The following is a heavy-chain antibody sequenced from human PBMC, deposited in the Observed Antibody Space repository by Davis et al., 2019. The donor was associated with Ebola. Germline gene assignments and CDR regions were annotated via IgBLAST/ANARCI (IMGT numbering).Heavy chain of an antibody. D-gene: IGHD3-3*01. V-gene: IGHV3-21*01. CDR3: ARERGNRITIFGVVRSRMFDY. J-gene: IGHJ4*02. Sequence: PGGSLRLSCAASGFTFSSYSMNWVRQAPGKGLEWVSSISGSSSYIYYADSVKGRFTISRDNAKNSLYLQMNSLRAEDTAVYYCARERGNRITIFGVVRSRMFDYWGQGTLVTVSS. CDR1: GFTFSSYS. CDR2: ISGSSSYI.